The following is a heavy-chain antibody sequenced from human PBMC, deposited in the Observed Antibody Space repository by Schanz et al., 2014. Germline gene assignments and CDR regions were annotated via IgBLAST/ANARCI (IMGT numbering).Heavy chain of an antibody. V-gene: IGHV4-59*08. J-gene: IGHJ5*02. D-gene: IGHD3-3*01. CDR2: IHQSGGT. CDR1: GGDIGNYY. CDR3: AKFLYDDPS. Sequence: QVQLQESGPGLVKPSETLSLTCSVSGGDIGNYYWSWIRQPPGKGLEWIGYIHQSGGTNYNPSLKSRVTILVDTPKTQFPLRLPSLPAADTAVYYCAKFLYDDPSWGQGTLVTVSS.